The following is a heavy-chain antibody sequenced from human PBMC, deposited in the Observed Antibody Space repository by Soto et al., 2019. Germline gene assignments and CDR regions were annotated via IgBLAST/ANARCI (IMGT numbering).Heavy chain of an antibody. Sequence: SETLSLTCTVSGGSISSYYWSWIRQPPGKGLEWIGYIYYSGSTNYNPSLKSRVTISVDTSKNQFSLKLSSVTAADTAVYYCAREVSDGEVDYWGQGTLVTVSS. J-gene: IGHJ4*02. CDR3: AREVSDGEVDY. CDR2: IYYSGST. CDR1: GGSISSYY. D-gene: IGHD4-17*01. V-gene: IGHV4-59*01.